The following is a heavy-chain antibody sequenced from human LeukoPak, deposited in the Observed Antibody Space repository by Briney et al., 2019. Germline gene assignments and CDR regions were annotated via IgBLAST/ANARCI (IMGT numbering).Heavy chain of an antibody. CDR1: GYTFTSYD. CDR3: ARGPNPSIAVAGSIDY. V-gene: IGHV1-8*01. D-gene: IGHD6-19*01. Sequence: ASVKVSCKASGYTFTSYDVNWVRQATGQGLEWMGRMNPNSGNTGYAQKFQGRVTMTRNTSISTAYMELSSLRSEDTAVYYCARGPNPSIAVAGSIDYWGQGTLVTVSS. CDR2: MNPNSGNT. J-gene: IGHJ4*02.